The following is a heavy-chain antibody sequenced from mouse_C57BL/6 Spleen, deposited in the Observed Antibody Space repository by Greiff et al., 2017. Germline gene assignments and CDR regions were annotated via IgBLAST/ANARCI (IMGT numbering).Heavy chain of an antibody. CDR1: GYTFTSYW. CDR2: IHPNSGST. CDR3: ASDYGNYACAMDY. J-gene: IGHJ4*01. Sequence: VQLQQPGAELVKPGASVKLSCKASGYTFTSYWMHWVKQRPGQGLEWIGMIHPNSGSTNYNEKFKSKATLTVDKSSSTAYMQLSSLTSEDSAVYSCASDYGNYACAMDYWGQGTSVTVSS. D-gene: IGHD2-1*01. V-gene: IGHV1-64*01.